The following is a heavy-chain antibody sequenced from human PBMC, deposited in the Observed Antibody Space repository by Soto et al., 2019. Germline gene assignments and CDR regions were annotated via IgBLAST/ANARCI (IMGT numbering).Heavy chain of an antibody. CDR1: GFNFSNGW. CDR3: STDEWE. D-gene: IGHD1-26*01. J-gene: IGHJ4*02. V-gene: IGHV3-15*05. Sequence: EVQLVESGGGLVKPGGSLRLSCAASGFNFSNGWMSWVRKAPGKGREWVGRIKSKVHGETTDYAAHVKGRFTISRDDSKNTLYLQMHSLQTEDTAVYYCSTDEWEWGQGTLVTVSS. CDR2: IKSKVHGETT.